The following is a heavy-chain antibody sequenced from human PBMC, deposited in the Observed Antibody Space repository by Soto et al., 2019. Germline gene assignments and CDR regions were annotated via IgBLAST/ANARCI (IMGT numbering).Heavy chain of an antibody. V-gene: IGHV1-69*13. Sequence: ASVKVSCKASGGTFSSYAISWVRQAPGQGLEWMGGIIPIFGTANCAQKFQGRVTITADESTSTAYMELSSLRSEDTAVYYCARLGDYYDSSGYYYPSRYPGYWGQGTLVTVSS. CDR1: GGTFSSYA. CDR2: IIPIFGTA. CDR3: ARLGDYYDSSGYYYPSRYPGY. J-gene: IGHJ4*02. D-gene: IGHD3-22*01.